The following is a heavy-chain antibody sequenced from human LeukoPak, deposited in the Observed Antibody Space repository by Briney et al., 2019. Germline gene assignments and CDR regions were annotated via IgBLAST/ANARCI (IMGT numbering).Heavy chain of an antibody. CDR2: IENDGSRT. CDR3: AKGGHKLDIQATRYYYGVDD. J-gene: IGHJ6*02. V-gene: IGHV3-74*03. CDR1: GFILSDYW. D-gene: IGHD5-12*01. Sequence: GGSLRLSCAASGFILSDYWMHWVRQRPGGGLVHVSRIENDGSRTVYADSVKGRFTVSRDDAKNTMYLPMNSLRAEDTAIYYCAKGGHKLDIQATRYYYGVDDWGQGTTVTVSS.